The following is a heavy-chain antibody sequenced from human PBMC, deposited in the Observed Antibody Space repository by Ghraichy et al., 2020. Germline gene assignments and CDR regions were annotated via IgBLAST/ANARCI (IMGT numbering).Heavy chain of an antibody. Sequence: GGSLRLSCAASGFTFSSYGMHWVRQAPGKGLEWVAVISYDGSNKYYADSVKGRFTISRDNSKNTLYLQMNSLRAEDTAVYYCAKDLSYYDSSGYYRIFDYWGQGTLVTVSS. CDR2: ISYDGSNK. CDR3: AKDLSYYDSSGYYRIFDY. CDR1: GFTFSSYG. J-gene: IGHJ4*02. D-gene: IGHD3-22*01. V-gene: IGHV3-30*18.